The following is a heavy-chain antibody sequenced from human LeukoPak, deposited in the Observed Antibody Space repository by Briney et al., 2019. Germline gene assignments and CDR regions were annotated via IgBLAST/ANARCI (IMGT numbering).Heavy chain of an antibody. D-gene: IGHD6-13*01. V-gene: IGHV1-2*02. CDR2: INPNSGGT. CDR3: ASRLSPFGIAAAGLTSNYGAYYYYMDV. Sequence: ASVKVSCKASGYTFTGYYMHWVRQAPGQGLEWMGWINPNSGGTNYAQKFQGRVTMTRDTSISTAYMELSRLRSEDTAVYYCASRLSPFGIAAAGLTSNYGAYYYYMDVWGKGTTVTVSS. J-gene: IGHJ6*03. CDR1: GYTFTGYY.